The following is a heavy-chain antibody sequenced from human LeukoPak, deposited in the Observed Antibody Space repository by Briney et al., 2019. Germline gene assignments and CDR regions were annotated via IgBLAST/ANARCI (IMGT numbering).Heavy chain of an antibody. CDR1: GYTFASDY. D-gene: IGHD3-3*01. Sequence: ASVNVSCKPSGYTFASDYMHWVRQAAGEGRGWEGIINPIGGSTRYAQKLQGRFTMSTDMSTRTAYRAVGSRRRDVTSVYYCARGGDFWSGYSWLHPWGQGTLVTVSP. CDR2: INPIGGST. CDR3: ARGGDFWSGYSWLHP. J-gene: IGHJ5*02. V-gene: IGHV1-46*04.